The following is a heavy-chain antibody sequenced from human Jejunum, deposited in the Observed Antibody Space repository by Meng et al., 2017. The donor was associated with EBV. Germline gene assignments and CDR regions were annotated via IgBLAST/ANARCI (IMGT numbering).Heavy chain of an antibody. CDR2: YYNSGST. V-gene: IGHV4-39*01. D-gene: IGHD1-26*01. CDR3: ARQGPSGRTFDY. CDR1: VGSLSISISF. Sequence: SGPGFGPPARPPSLLHTSSVGSLSISISFWGWIRQPQGKGLEWIGTYYNSGSTYYNPSLKSRVTISVDTSKNQFSLKLISVTAADTAAYYCARQGPSGRTFDYWGQGTLVTVSS. J-gene: IGHJ4*02.